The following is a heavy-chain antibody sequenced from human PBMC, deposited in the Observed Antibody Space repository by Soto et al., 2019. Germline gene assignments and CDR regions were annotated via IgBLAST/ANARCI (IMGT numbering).Heavy chain of an antibody. V-gene: IGHV3-74*01. CDR2: INNDGSRT. J-gene: IGHJ4*02. D-gene: IGHD3-10*01. Sequence: GGSLRLSCAASGFSFIAYWIHWVRQAPGKGLVWLSHINNDGSRTSYADSVKGRFTVSRDNAKNTLYLQMNSLRVEDTAVYYCAKRGSGSYYDYWGQGTLVTVSS. CDR3: AKRGSGSYYDY. CDR1: GFSFIAYW.